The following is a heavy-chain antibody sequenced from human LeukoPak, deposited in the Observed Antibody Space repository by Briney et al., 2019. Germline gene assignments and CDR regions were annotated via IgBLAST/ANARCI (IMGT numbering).Heavy chain of an antibody. CDR1: GFTFSSYA. V-gene: IGHV3-30-3*01. D-gene: IGHD6-19*01. Sequence: GRSLRLPCAASGFTFSSYAMHWVRQAPGKGLEWVAVISYDGSNKYYADSVKGRFTISRDNSKNTLYLQMNSLRAEDTAVYYCARVITSIAVAGTPSDYWGQGTLVTVSS. J-gene: IGHJ4*02. CDR3: ARVITSIAVAGTPSDY. CDR2: ISYDGSNK.